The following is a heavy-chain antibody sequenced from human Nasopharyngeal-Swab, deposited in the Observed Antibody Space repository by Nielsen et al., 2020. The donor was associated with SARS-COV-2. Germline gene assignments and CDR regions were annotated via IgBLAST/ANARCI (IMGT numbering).Heavy chain of an antibody. J-gene: IGHJ6*02. D-gene: IGHD6-19*01. CDR3: ARDGADSSGWYYYYYYGMDV. CDR2: ISYDGSNK. CDR1: GFTFSSYS. V-gene: IGHV3-30*03. Sequence: GESLKISCAASGFTFSSYSMNWVRQAPGKGLEWVAVISYDGSNKYYADSVKGRFTISRDNSKNTLYLQMNSLRAEDTAVYYCARDGADSSGWYYYYYYGMDVWGQGTTVTVSS.